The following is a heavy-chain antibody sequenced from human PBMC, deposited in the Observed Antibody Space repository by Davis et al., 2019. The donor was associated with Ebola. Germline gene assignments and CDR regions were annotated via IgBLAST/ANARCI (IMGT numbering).Heavy chain of an antibody. Sequence: NVQGRVTMTTDTSTSSAYMEVGSLRSEDTAIYYCAKDTSNVWFDVWGQGTMVTVSS. V-gene: IGHV1-18*01. D-gene: IGHD6-19*01. CDR3: AKDTSNVWFDV. J-gene: IGHJ3*01.